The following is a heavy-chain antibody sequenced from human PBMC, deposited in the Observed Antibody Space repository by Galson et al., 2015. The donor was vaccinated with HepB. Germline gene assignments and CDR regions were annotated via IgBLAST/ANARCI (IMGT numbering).Heavy chain of an antibody. CDR2: IRSKANSYAT. D-gene: IGHD6-19*01. J-gene: IGHJ4*02. Sequence: SLRLSCAASGFTFSGSAMHWVRQASGKGLEWVGRIRSKANSYATAYAASVKGRFTISRDDSKNTAYLQMNSLKTEDTAVYYCTSAGYSSGWTPYYFDYWGQGTLVTVSS. V-gene: IGHV3-73*01. CDR3: TSAGYSSGWTPYYFDY. CDR1: GFTFSGSA.